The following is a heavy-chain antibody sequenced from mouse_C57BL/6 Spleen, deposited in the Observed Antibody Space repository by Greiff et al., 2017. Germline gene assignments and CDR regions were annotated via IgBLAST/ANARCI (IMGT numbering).Heavy chain of an antibody. J-gene: IGHJ3*01. CDR2: IWSGGST. D-gene: IGHD4-1*01. Sequence: QVQLKESGPGLVQPSQSLSITCTVSGFSLTSYGVHWVRQSPGKGLEWLGVIWSGGSTDYNAAFISRLSISKDNSKSQVFFKMNSLQADDTAIYYCARKDWDEGWFAYWGQGTLVTVSA. CDR3: ARKDWDEGWFAY. V-gene: IGHV2-2*01. CDR1: GFSLTSYG.